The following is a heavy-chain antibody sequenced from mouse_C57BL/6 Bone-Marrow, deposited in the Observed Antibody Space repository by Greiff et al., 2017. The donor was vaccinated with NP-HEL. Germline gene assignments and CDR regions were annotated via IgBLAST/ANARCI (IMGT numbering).Heavy chain of an antibody. D-gene: IGHD3-1*01. J-gene: IGHJ2*01. CDR2: INPSTGGT. CDR3: ARAALMDY. V-gene: IGHV1-42*01. CDR1: GYSFTGYY. Sequence: VHVKQSGPELVKPGASVKISCKASGYSFTGYYMNWVKQSPEKSLEWIGEINPSTGGTTYNQKFKAKATLTVDKSSSTAYMQLKSLTSEDSAVYYCARAALMDYWGQGTTLTVSS.